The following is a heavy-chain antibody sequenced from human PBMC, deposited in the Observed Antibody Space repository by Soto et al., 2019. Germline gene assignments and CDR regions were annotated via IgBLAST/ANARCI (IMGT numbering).Heavy chain of an antibody. CDR2: IKQDGSEK. V-gene: IGHV3-7*04. CDR3: AGGTGWLIDY. Sequence: EVQLMESGGGLVQPGGSLRPSCAGSGFTFSSYWMNWVRQAPGKGLEWVANIKQDGSEKYYVDSVKGRFSISRDNAQNSMDLQMNSLRAEDTAVYYCAGGTGWLIDYWGQGTLFTVSS. D-gene: IGHD6-19*01. CDR1: GFTFSSYW. J-gene: IGHJ4*02.